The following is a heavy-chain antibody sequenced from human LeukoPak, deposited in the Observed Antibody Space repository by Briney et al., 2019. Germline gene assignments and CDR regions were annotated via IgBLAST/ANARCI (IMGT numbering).Heavy chain of an antibody. CDR1: GGSISGYY. CDR3: AGGEPDTFVI. J-gene: IGHJ3*02. Sequence: PSETLSLTCTVSGGSISGYYWSCSRQPPGKALEWIGYIYYSGSTNYNPSLTSRVTISVDRSKNQFSLRLSSVTAADTAVYDCAGGEPDTFVIWGQGTMVTVS. D-gene: IGHD3-10*01. V-gene: IGHV4-59*08. CDR2: IYYSGST.